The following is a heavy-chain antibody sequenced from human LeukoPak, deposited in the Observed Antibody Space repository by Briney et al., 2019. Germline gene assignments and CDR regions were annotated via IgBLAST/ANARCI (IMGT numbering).Heavy chain of an antibody. CDR3: AKQDRIVVVPAAIDY. D-gene: IGHD2-2*01. CDR1: GFTFSNFA. V-gene: IGHV3-23*01. CDR2: ISGSGGST. J-gene: IGHJ4*02. Sequence: PGGSLRLTCEASGFTFSNFAINWVRQAPGKGLEWVSAISGSGGSTYYADFVKGRFTISRDNSKNTLYLQMNSLRAEDTAVYYCAKQDRIVVVPAAIDYWGQGTLVTVSS.